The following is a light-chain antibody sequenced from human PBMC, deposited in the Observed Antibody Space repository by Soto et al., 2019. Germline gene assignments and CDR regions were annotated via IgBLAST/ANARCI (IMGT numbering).Light chain of an antibody. CDR3: LQHNAYPWA. J-gene: IGKJ1*01. V-gene: IGKV1-17*01. CDR1: QDIRTD. Sequence: DIQMTQSPSSLSASIGDRVTITCRASQDIRTDLVWYQQNPGKAPNRLIYAASTLQSGVPSRFSGSGSGTQFTLTISSLQPEDFATYYCLQHNAYPWAFGPGTEVEV. CDR2: AAS.